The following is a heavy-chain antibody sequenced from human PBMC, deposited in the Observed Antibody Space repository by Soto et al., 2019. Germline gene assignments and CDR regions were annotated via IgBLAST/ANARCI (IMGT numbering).Heavy chain of an antibody. J-gene: IGHJ6*03. V-gene: IGHV3-7*01. Sequence: GGSLRLSCAASGFTFSSYWMSWVRQAPGKGLEWVANIKQDGSEKYYVDSVKGRFTISRDNAKNSLYLQMNSLRAEDTAVYYCARATVTTTLLYYYYYYMDVWGKGTTVTVSS. D-gene: IGHD4-17*01. CDR3: ARATVTTTLLYYYYYYMDV. CDR1: GFTFSSYW. CDR2: IKQDGSEK.